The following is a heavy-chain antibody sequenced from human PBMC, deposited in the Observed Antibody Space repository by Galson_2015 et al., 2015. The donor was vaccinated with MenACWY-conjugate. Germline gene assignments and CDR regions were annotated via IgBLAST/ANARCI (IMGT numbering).Heavy chain of an antibody. CDR3: AKSRGASFYFDS. V-gene: IGHV3-74*01. Sequence: CAASGFLFNTYWMHWVRQAPGKGLVWVSRINPGGSSTTYADSVKDRFTISRDNAKNTLYLQMNSLRPEDTAVFYCAKSRGASFYFDSWGQGTLVTVPS. CDR1: GFLFNTYW. CDR2: INPGGSST. J-gene: IGHJ4*02. D-gene: IGHD1-26*01.